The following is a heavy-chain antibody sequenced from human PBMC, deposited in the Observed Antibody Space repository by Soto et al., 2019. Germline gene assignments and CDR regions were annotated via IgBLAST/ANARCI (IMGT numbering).Heavy chain of an antibody. CDR3: ARDNGRGSSTSYYVDY. CDR2: ISSSSSDI. J-gene: IGHJ4*02. CDR1: GFTFTNYN. V-gene: IGHV3-21*01. D-gene: IGHD2-8*01. Sequence: EVQLVESGGGLVKPGGSLRLSCAASGFTFTNYNMNWVRQAPGKGLEWVSFISSSSSDIYYADSVKGRFTISIDNAKNSLYLQMNSLRAEDTAIYYCARDNGRGSSTSYYVDYWGQGTLVTVSS.